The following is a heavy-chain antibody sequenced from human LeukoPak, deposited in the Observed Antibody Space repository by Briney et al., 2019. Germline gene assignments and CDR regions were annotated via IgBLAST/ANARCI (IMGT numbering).Heavy chain of an antibody. CDR1: GFTFSSYG. Sequence: GGSLRLSCAASGFTFSSYGMHWVRQAPGKGLEWVAVISYDGSNKYYADSVKGRFTTSRDNSKNTLYLQMNSLRAEDTAVYYCAKDGAGEAAAAGDYWGQGTLVTVSS. D-gene: IGHD6-13*01. J-gene: IGHJ4*02. V-gene: IGHV3-30*18. CDR2: ISYDGSNK. CDR3: AKDGAGEAAAAGDY.